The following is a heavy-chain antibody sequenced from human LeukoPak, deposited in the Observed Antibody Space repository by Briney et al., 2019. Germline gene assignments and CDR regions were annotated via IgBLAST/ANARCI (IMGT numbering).Heavy chain of an antibody. V-gene: IGHV3-7*01. CDR2: IKQDGDEK. J-gene: IGHJ5*02. D-gene: IGHD3-3*01. CDR3: ARPPLRFLEWLPSWFDP. CDR1: GFTFSTYW. Sequence: PGGSLRLSCAASGFTFSTYWMTWVRQAPGKGLEWVANIKQDGDEKFYVDSVKGRFTISRDNAKNSLYLQMNSLRAEDTAVYYCARPPLRFLEWLPSWFDPWGQGTLVTVSS.